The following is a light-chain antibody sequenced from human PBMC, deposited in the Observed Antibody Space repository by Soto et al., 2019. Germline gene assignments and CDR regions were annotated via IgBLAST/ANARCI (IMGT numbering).Light chain of an antibody. Sequence: QSALTQPASVSGSPGQSITISCTGTSSDVGGYKSVSWYQQHPGKAPKLMIYDVSNRPSGISNRFSGSKSGNTASLTISGLQAEDEADYYCSSYTSSSTRVFGTGTKVTVL. CDR1: SSDVGGYKS. CDR3: SSYTSSSTRV. J-gene: IGLJ1*01. V-gene: IGLV2-14*01. CDR2: DVS.